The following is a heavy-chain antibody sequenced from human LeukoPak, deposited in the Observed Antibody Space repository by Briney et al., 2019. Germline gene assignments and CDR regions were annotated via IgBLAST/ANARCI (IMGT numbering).Heavy chain of an antibody. V-gene: IGHV3-23*01. J-gene: IGHJ4*02. CDR2: ISIGGDYT. Sequence: GGSLRLSCAASGFTFSGSAMSWVRQAPGKGLDWVSAISIGGDYTYYADSVKGRFTISRDNSKNTLSLQMSNLRAEDTAIYYCAKLHSATITADFDHWGQGTLVTVSS. D-gene: IGHD1-14*01. CDR1: GFTFSGSA. CDR3: AKLHSATITADFDH.